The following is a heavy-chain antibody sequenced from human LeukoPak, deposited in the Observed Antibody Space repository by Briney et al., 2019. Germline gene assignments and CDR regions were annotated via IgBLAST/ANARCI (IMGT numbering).Heavy chain of an antibody. D-gene: IGHD3-3*01. CDR1: GFTISSYW. J-gene: IGHJ6*02. CDR2: IKQDGSEE. Sequence: GGSLRLSCVASGFTISSYWMHWVRQAPGKGLEWVANIKQDGSEEYYVDSVKGRFTISRDNAKNSLYLQMNSLRAEDTAVYYCARSGGFLERMDVWGQGTTVTVSS. CDR3: ARSGGFLERMDV. V-gene: IGHV3-7*03.